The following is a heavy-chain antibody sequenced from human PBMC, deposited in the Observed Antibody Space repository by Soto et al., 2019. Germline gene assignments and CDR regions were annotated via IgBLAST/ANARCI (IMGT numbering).Heavy chain of an antibody. CDR1: GGSISSGGYY. J-gene: IGHJ6*02. V-gene: IGHV4-30-4*08. CDR2: IYYSGST. D-gene: IGHD6-6*01. Sequence: SETMSLTCTVSGGSISSGGYYWSWIRQHPGKGLEWIGYIYYSGSTYYNPSLKSRVTISVDASKNLFSLRLSSVTAADAAVYYCARQPLSIAARPSGNYYFYYGMDVWGQGTTVTVSS. CDR3: ARQPLSIAARPSGNYYFYYGMDV.